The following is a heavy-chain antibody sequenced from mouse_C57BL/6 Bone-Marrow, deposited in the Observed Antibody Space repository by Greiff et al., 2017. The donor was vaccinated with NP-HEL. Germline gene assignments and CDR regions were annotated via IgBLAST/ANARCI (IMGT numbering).Heavy chain of an antibody. J-gene: IGHJ3*01. CDR2: IWRGGST. CDR1: GFSLTSYG. CDR3: AKWGSGYVGFAY. V-gene: IGHV2-5*01. Sequence: QVQLQQSGPGLVQPSQSLSITCTVSGFSLTSYGVHWVRQSPGKGLEWLGVIWRGGSTDYNAAFMSRLSITKDNSKGQVFFKMNSLQADDTAIYDGAKWGSGYVGFAYWGQGTLVTVSA. D-gene: IGHD3-2*02.